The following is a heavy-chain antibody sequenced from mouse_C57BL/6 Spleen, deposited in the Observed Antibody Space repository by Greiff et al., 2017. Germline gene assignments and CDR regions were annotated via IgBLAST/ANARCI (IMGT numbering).Heavy chain of an antibody. J-gene: IGHJ3*01. V-gene: IGHV1-26*01. CDR1: GYTFTDYY. CDR2: INPNNGGT. Sequence: VQLQQSGPELVKPGASVKISCKASGYTFTDYYMNWVKQSHGKSLEWIGDINPNNGGTSYNQKFKGKATLTVDKSSSTAYMELRSLTSEDSAVYCCARVGAYWGQGTLVTVSA. CDR3: ARVGAY.